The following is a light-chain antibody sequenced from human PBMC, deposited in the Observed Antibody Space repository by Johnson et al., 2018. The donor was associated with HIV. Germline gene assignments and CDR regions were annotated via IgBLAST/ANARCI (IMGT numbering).Light chain of an antibody. CDR2: DNN. Sequence: QSVLTQPPSVSAAPGQRVTRSYSGSSSNIGNNFVSWFRQLPLRAPKVLIYDNNKRPSGIPDRFSGSTSGTSATLSITGLQTGDEAGYYCGTWDSSLRAYVFGTGTKVTVL. CDR1: SSNIGNNF. CDR3: GTWDSSLRAYV. J-gene: IGLJ1*01. V-gene: IGLV1-51*01.